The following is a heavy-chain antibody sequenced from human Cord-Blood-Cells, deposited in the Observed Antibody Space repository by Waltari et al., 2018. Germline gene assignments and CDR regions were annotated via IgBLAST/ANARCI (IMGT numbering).Heavy chain of an antibody. Sequence: QVQLVQSGAEVQKPGSSVKVSCKASGGTFSSFAISWVRQAPGQGLEWMGRIIPILGIANYAQKFQGRVTITADKSTSTAYMELSSLRSEDMAVYYCARDLLYDFWSGYDAFDIWGQGTMVTVSS. CDR2: IIPILGIA. J-gene: IGHJ3*02. V-gene: IGHV1-69*09. D-gene: IGHD3-3*01. CDR3: ARDLLYDFWSGYDAFDI. CDR1: GGTFSSFA.